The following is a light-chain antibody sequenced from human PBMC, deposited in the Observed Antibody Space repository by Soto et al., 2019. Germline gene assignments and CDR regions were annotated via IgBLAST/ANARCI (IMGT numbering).Light chain of an antibody. CDR1: QSVSSN. Sequence: EIVMTHSPATLSVSPGERATLSCRASQSVSSNLAWYQQKPGQAPRLLIYGASTRATGIPARFSGSGSGTEFTLTISSLQSEDFAVYYCQQYNEWPPWTFGQGTKVEMK. CDR3: QQYNEWPPWT. J-gene: IGKJ1*01. CDR2: GAS. V-gene: IGKV3-15*01.